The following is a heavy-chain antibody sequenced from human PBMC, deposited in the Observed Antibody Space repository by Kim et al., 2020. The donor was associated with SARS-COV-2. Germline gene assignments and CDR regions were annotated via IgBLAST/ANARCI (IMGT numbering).Heavy chain of an antibody. J-gene: IGHJ4*02. CDR3: AKVSRPLIAAAGVDY. CDR2: ISYDGSNK. Sequence: GGSLRLSCAASGFTFSSYGMHWVRQAPGKGLEWVAVISYDGSNKYYADSVKGRFTISRDNSKNTLYLQMNSLRAEDTAVYYCAKVSRPLIAAAGVDYWGQGTLVTVSS. V-gene: IGHV3-30*18. D-gene: IGHD6-13*01. CDR1: GFTFSSYG.